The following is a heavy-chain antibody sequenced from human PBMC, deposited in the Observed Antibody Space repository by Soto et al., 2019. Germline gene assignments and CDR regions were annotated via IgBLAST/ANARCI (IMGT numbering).Heavy chain of an antibody. CDR3: AKVLSKNYYYPFDF. D-gene: IGHD3-10*01. CDR1: GFTFSSYG. J-gene: IGHJ4*02. V-gene: IGHV3-33*06. Sequence: GGSLRLSCAASGFTFSSYGMHWVRQAPGKGLEWVAVIWYDGSNKYYADSVKGRFTISRDNSKNTLYLQMNSLRAEDTATYYCAKVLSKNYYYPFDFWGQGTQVTVSS. CDR2: IWYDGSNK.